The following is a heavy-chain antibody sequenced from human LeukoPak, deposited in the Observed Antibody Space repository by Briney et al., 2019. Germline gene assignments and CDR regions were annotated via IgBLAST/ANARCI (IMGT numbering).Heavy chain of an antibody. J-gene: IGHJ4*02. V-gene: IGHV3-74*03. Sequence: GGSLRLSCAASGFTFSNYWVRWVRQAPGKGLVWVSRINRDGSTTKYADSVKGRFTVSRDNAKNTLNLQMNSLRAEDTAVYYCARDKKSGESSEIDYWGQGTLVTVSS. CDR1: GFTFSNYW. CDR2: INRDGSTT. CDR3: ARDKKSGESSEIDY. D-gene: IGHD3-10*01.